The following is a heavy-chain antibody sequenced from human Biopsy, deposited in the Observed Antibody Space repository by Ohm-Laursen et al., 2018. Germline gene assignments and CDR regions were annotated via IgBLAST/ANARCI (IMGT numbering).Heavy chain of an antibody. CDR3: ARATNSTGWPYYYFYGVDV. J-gene: IGHJ6*02. D-gene: IGHD2/OR15-2a*01. Sequence: GTLSLTCAVYGESFNGYYWSWIRQTPGKGLEWIGEINHSGRTNYNPSLKSRVTISVDTSKNQFSLRLNSVTAADTAVYYCARATNSTGWPYYYFYGVDVWGQGTTVTVSS. V-gene: IGHV4-34*01. CDR2: INHSGRT. CDR1: GESFNGYY.